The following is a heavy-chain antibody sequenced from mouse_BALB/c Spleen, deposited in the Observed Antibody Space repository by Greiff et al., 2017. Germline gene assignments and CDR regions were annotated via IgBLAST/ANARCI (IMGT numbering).Heavy chain of an antibody. Sequence: EVMLVESGGGLVQPGGSLRLSCATSGFTFTDYYMSWVRQPPGKALEWLGFIRNKANGYTTEYSASVKGRFTISRDNSQSILYLQMNTLRAEDSATYYCARDGGSLYFDVWGAGTTVTVSS. CDR2: IRNKANGYTT. CDR3: ARDGGSLYFDV. CDR1: GFTFTDYY. V-gene: IGHV7-3*02. D-gene: IGHD1-1*01. J-gene: IGHJ1*01.